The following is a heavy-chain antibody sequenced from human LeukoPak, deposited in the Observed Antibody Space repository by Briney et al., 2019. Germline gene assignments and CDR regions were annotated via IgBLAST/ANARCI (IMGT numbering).Heavy chain of an antibody. D-gene: IGHD4-23*01. CDR2: IYYSGST. CDR1: GGSINSRSYY. CDR3: ASYNGGNSLYNWFDP. J-gene: IGHJ5*02. V-gene: IGHV4-61*05. Sequence: SETLSLTCTVSGGSINSRSYYWGWIRQPPGKGLEWIGYIYYSGSTNYNPSLKSRVTISVDTSKNQFSLKLSSVTAADTAVYYCASYNGGNSLYNWFDPWGQGTLVTVSS.